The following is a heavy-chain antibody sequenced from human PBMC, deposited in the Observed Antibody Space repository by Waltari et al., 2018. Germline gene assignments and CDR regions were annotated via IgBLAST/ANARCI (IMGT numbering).Heavy chain of an antibody. V-gene: IGHV1-58*02. CDR3: AFMITFGGAVADY. J-gene: IGHJ4*02. Sequence: QMQLVQSGTEVKKPGPSVKVSCKASGLSFSTSVMQWVRQGRGQRLEWMGVIIVGSGATNSAQRFQERVTFTRDMSTSTAYMELSGLRLEDTAVYYCAFMITFGGAVADYWGQGTLVTVSS. D-gene: IGHD3-16*01. CDR2: IIVGSGAT. CDR1: GLSFSTSV.